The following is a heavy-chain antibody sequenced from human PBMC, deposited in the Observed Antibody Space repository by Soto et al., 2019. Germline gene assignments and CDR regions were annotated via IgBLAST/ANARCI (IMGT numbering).Heavy chain of an antibody. J-gene: IGHJ5*02. V-gene: IGHV3-74*03. Sequence: GGSLRLSCSASGFNFRVYWMHWVRQAPGKGLVWVSRISNDGKTATYADSVEGRFTVSRDNANNMVYLQMNSPTAEDTAVYFCARGGSWFDLWGQGTVVTVSS. CDR2: ISNDGKTA. CDR3: ARGGSWFDL. CDR1: GFNFRVYW.